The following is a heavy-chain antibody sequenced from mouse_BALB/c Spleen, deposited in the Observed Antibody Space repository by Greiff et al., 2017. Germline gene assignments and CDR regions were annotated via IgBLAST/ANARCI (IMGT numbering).Heavy chain of an antibody. CDR2: IDPSDSYT. D-gene: IGHD1-1*01. Sequence: QVQLQQPGAELVKPGASVKLSCKASGYTFTSYWMHWVKQRPGQGLEWIGEIDPSDSYTNYNQKFKGKATLTVDKSSSTAYMQLSSLTSEDSAVYDCARGATVFDYWGQGTTLTVSS. CDR1: GYTFTSYW. J-gene: IGHJ2*01. V-gene: IGHV1-69*02. CDR3: ARGATVFDY.